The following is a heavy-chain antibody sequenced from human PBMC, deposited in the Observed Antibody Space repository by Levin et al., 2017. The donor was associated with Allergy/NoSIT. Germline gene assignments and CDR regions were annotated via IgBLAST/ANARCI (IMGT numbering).Heavy chain of an antibody. D-gene: IGHD6-6*01. CDR1: GGSFSGYY. V-gene: IGHV4-34*01. Sequence: PSETLSLTCAVYGGSFSGYYWSWIRQPPGKGLEWIGEINHSGSTNYNPSLKSRVTISVDTSKNQFSLKLSSVTAADTAVYYCARGDRKYSSSPSLYWGQGTLVTVSS. CDR3: ARGDRKYSSSPSLY. CDR2: INHSGST. J-gene: IGHJ4*02.